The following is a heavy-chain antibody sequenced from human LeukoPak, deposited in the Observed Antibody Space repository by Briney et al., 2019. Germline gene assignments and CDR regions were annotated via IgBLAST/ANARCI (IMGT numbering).Heavy chain of an antibody. Sequence: GASVKVSCKASGGTFSSYAISWVRQAPGQGLEWMGWINPNSGGTNYAQKFQGRVTMTRDTSISTAYMELSRLRSDDTAVYYCARGDVLRYFDWTQFYYYYYMDVWGKGTTVTISS. J-gene: IGHJ6*03. CDR3: ARGDVLRYFDWTQFYYYYYMDV. CDR1: GGTFSSYA. V-gene: IGHV1-2*02. D-gene: IGHD3-9*01. CDR2: INPNSGGT.